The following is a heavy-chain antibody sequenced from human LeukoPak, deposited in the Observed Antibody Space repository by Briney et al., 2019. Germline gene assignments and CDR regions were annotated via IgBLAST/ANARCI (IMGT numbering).Heavy chain of an antibody. D-gene: IGHD2-2*01. J-gene: IGHJ4*02. CDR2: ISAYNGNT. Sequence: ASVKVSCKASGYTFTNYGISWVRQAPGQGLEWMGWISAYNGNTNYAQKLQGRVTMTTDTSTSTAYMELRSLRSDDTAVYYCARAAYCSGTSCPDYWGQGTLVTVSS. CDR3: ARAAYCSGTSCPDY. CDR1: GYTFTNYG. V-gene: IGHV1-18*01.